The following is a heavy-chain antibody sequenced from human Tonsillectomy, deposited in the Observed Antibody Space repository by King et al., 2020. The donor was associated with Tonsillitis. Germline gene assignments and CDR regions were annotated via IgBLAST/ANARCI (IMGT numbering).Heavy chain of an antibody. CDR2: IDPSDSYT. V-gene: IGHV5-10-1*03. J-gene: IGHJ4*02. D-gene: IGHD2-15*01. CDR3: ASLLGGIFSIDY. CDR1: GYSFTSYW. Sequence: VQLVESGAEVKKPGESLRISCKGSGYSFTSYWISWVRQMPGKGLEWMGRIDPSDSYTNYSPSFQGHVTISADKSISTAYLQWSSLKASDTAMYYCASLLGGIFSIDYWGQGTLVTVSS.